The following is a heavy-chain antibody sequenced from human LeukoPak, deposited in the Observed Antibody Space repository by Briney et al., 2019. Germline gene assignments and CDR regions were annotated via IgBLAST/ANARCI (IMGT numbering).Heavy chain of an antibody. CDR2: ISYDGSNK. D-gene: IGHD3-3*01. CDR3: ASGGLRFPEDYYYYMDV. J-gene: IGHJ6*03. V-gene: IGHV3-30*03. CDR1: GFTFSDYY. Sequence: PGGSLRLSCEASGFTFSDYYMSWIRQAPSKGLEWVAVISYDGSNKYYADSVKGRFTISRDNSKNTLYLQMNSLRAEDTAVYYCASGGLRFPEDYYYYMDVWGKGTTVTVSS.